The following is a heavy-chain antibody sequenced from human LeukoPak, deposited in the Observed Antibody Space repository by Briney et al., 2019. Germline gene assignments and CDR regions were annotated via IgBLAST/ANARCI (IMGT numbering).Heavy chain of an antibody. J-gene: IGHJ4*02. CDR2: FDTLDGLT. CDR3: ARPFSFGSDSSYQAFDS. CDR1: GFIFSNYA. Sequence: GWSLGLSCAASGFIFSNYAMSWVRQAPGKGLEWFSSFDTLDGLTNYAESVKGRFTISRDNSKNTLYLQMNSLTAEDTAVYYCARPFSFGSDSSYQAFDSWGQGTLVTVSS. V-gene: IGHV3-23*01. D-gene: IGHD3-10*01.